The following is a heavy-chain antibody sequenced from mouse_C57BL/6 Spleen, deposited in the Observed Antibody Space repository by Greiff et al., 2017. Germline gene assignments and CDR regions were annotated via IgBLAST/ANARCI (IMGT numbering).Heavy chain of an antibody. D-gene: IGHD3-1*01. CDR2: IYPSDSET. CDR3: ARALGGDMDY. J-gene: IGHJ4*01. CDR1: GYTFTSYW. V-gene: IGHV1-61*01. Sequence: QVQLQQPGAELVRPGSSVKLSCKASGYTFTSYWMDWAKQRPGQGLEWIGNIYPSDSETHYNQKFKDKATLTVDKSSSTAYMQLSSLTSEDSAVYYCARALGGDMDYWGQGTSVTVSS.